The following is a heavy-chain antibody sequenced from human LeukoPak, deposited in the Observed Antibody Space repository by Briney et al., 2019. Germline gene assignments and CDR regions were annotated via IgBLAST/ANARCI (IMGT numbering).Heavy chain of an antibody. CDR1: GYIFTSYA. V-gene: IGHV1-18*01. CDR3: ARVPYSRGAFDI. D-gene: IGHD4-11*01. Sequence: GASVKVSCKPSGYIFTSYAISWVRQAPGQGLEWMGWISAYSGNTDSAQKLQGRLTMTTDTSTSTAYMELRSLRSEDTAVYYCARVPYSRGAFDIWGQGTMVTVSS. CDR2: ISAYSGNT. J-gene: IGHJ3*02.